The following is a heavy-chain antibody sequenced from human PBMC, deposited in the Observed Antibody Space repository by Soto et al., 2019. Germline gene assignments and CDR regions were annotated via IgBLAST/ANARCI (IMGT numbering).Heavy chain of an antibody. CDR1: GGSFSGYY. D-gene: IGHD6-13*01. V-gene: IGHV4-34*01. CDR2: INHSGST. J-gene: IGHJ6*03. CDR3: ARERGGLSSSWKPGQRLYMDV. Sequence: SETLSLTCAVYGGSFSGYYWSCIRQPPGKGQEWIGEINHSGSTNYNPSLKSRVTISVDTSKNQFSLKLSSVTAADTAVYYCARERGGLSSSWKPGQRLYMDVWGKGTTVTVS.